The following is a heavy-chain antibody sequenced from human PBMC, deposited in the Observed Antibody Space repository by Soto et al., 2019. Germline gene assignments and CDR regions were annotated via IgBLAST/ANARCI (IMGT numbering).Heavy chain of an antibody. J-gene: IGHJ4*02. D-gene: IGHD3-9*01. CDR1: GGSISPSY. CDR2: IYYSGST. V-gene: IGHV4-59*01. Sequence: PSETLSLTCTVSGGSISPSYWSWIRQPPGEGLEWIGSIYYSGSTNYNPSLKSRVTISADTSKNQFSLKLRSVTTADTAVYYCARGQFNILTGYYIDYWGQGTLVTVSS. CDR3: ARGQFNILTGYYIDY.